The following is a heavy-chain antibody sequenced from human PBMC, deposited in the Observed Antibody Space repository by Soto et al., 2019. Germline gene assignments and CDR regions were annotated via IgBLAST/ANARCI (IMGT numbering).Heavy chain of an antibody. D-gene: IGHD3-22*01. J-gene: IGHJ4*02. CDR2: IYYSGST. Sequence: PSETLSLTCTVSGGSISSGDYYWSWIRQPPGKGLEWIGYIYYSGSTYYNPSLKSRVTISVDTSKNQFSLKLSSVTAADTAVYYCASYYYDSSGYYPEFDYWGQGTLVTVSS. CDR1: GGSISSGDYY. V-gene: IGHV4-30-4*01. CDR3: ASYYYDSSGYYPEFDY.